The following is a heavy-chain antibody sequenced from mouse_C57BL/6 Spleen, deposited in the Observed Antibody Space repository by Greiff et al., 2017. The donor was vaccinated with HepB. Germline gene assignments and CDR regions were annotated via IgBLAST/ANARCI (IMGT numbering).Heavy chain of an antibody. Sequence: VQLQQSGAELARPGASVQMSCKASGYTFTSYTMHWVKQRPGQGLEWIGYINPSRGYTKYNQKFKDKATLTADKSSSTAYMQLSSLTSEDAAVDYCARDYDSSCWGQGTTLTVSS. CDR1: GYTFTSYT. CDR2: INPSRGYT. CDR3: ARDYDSSC. V-gene: IGHV1-4*01. D-gene: IGHD2-4*01. J-gene: IGHJ2*01.